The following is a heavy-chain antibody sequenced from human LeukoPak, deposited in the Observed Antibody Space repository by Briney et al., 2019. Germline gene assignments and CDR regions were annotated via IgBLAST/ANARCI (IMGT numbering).Heavy chain of an antibody. CDR1: GFTFSSYA. CDR2: ISGSGGST. D-gene: IGHD4-17*01. J-gene: IGHJ4*02. Sequence: GGSLRLSCAASGFTFSSYAMSWVRQAPGKGLEWVSAISGSGGSTYYADSVKGRFTISRDNSKNTLYLQMNSLRAEDTAVYYCARGTTVTTFQYYFDYWGQGTLVTVSS. V-gene: IGHV3-23*01. CDR3: ARGTTVTTFQYYFDY.